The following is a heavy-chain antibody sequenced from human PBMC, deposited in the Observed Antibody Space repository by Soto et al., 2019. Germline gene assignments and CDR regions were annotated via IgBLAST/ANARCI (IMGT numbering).Heavy chain of an antibody. J-gene: IGHJ3*02. CDR1: GGSISSYY. D-gene: IGHD6-13*01. CDR3: ARREQQLVDDAFDI. Sequence: SETLSLTCTVSGGSISSYYWSWILQPPWKGLEWIGYIYYSGSTNYNPSLKSRVTISVDTSKNQFSLKLSSVTAADTAVYYCARREQQLVDDAFDIWGQGTMVTVSS. CDR2: IYYSGST. V-gene: IGHV4-59*01.